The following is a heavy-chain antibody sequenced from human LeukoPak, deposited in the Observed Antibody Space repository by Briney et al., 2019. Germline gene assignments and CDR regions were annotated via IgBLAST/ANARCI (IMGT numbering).Heavy chain of an antibody. D-gene: IGHD5-24*01. CDR3: TRVGYIDEGIDY. J-gene: IGHJ4*02. Sequence: GGSLRLSCVASGFPFSSYWMTWVREAPGKGVEWVANIKQDGSKKSYVDSVKGRFTISRDNANNSLYLQMNSLRAEDTAIDYCTRVGYIDEGIDYWGQGTLVTVSS. V-gene: IGHV3-7*04. CDR2: IKQDGSKK. CDR1: GFPFSSYW.